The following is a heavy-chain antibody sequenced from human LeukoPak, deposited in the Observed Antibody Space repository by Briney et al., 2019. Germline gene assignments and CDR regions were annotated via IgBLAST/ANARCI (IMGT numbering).Heavy chain of an antibody. CDR2: ISSSSSTI. CDR1: GFTFSSYS. CDR3: AKDQGGFAMAPG. V-gene: IGHV3-48*04. J-gene: IGHJ1*01. D-gene: IGHD5-18*01. Sequence: PGGSLRLSCAASGFTFSSYSMNWVRQAPGKGLEWVSYISSSSSTIYYADSVKGRFTISRDNAKNSLYLQMNSLRAEDTAVYYCAKDQGGFAMAPGWGQGTLVTVSS.